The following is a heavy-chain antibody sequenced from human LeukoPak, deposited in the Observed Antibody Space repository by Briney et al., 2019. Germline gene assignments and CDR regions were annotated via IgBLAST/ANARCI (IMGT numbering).Heavy chain of an antibody. Sequence: GGSLRLSCAASGFTFSSYGMHWVRQAPGKGLEWVAFIRYDGSNKYYPDSVKGRFTISRDNSKNTLYLQMNSLRAEDTAVYYCAKDPTYYDFWSGPQGYWGQGTLVTVSS. CDR3: AKDPTYYDFWSGPQGY. CDR1: GFTFSSYG. J-gene: IGHJ4*02. D-gene: IGHD3-3*01. CDR2: IRYDGSNK. V-gene: IGHV3-30*02.